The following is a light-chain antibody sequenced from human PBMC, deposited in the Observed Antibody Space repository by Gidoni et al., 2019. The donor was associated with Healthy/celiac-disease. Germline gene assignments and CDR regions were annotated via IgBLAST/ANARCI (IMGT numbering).Light chain of an antibody. CDR3: QQRSNWLT. J-gene: IGKJ4*01. CDR2: DAS. Sequence: SFSLSPGERATLSCRASQSVSSYLAWYQQKPGQAPRLLIYDASNRATGIPARFSGSGSGTDFTLTISRLEPEDFAVYYWQQRSNWLTFGGGTKVEIK. CDR1: QSVSSY. V-gene: IGKV3-11*01.